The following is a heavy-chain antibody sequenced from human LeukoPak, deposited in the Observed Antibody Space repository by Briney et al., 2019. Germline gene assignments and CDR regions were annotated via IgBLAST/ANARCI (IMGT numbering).Heavy chain of an antibody. CDR2: IKQDGSEK. V-gene: IGHV3-7*01. CDR3: ARVPYGGNAYFDY. J-gene: IGHJ4*02. D-gene: IGHD4-17*01. CDR1: GFTFSSYW. Sequence: GGSLRLSCAASGFTFSSYWMSWVRQAPGKGLEWVANIKQDGSEKYYVDSVKGRFTISRDNAKNSLYLQMNSLRAEDTAVYYCARVPYGGNAYFDYWGQGTLVTASS.